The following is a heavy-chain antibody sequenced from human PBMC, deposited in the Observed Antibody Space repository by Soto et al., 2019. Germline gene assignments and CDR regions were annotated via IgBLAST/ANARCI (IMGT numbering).Heavy chain of an antibody. V-gene: IGHV1-18*04. Sequence: ASVKVSCKASGYTFTSYGISWVRQAPGQGLEWMGWISAYNGNTNYAQKLQGRVTMTTDTSTSTAYMELRSLRSDDTAVYYCARDXAEMRLRFLEWLLPFDYWGQGTLVTVSS. CDR2: ISAYNGNT. D-gene: IGHD3-3*01. CDR1: GYTFTSYG. J-gene: IGHJ4*02. CDR3: ARDXAEMRLRFLEWLLPFDY.